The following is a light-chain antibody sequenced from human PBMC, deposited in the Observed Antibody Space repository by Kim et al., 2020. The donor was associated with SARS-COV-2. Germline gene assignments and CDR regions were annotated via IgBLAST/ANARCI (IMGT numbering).Light chain of an antibody. CDR2: DTT. CDR1: TGAVTSVHS. Sequence: QTVVTQEPSLAVSPGGTVTLTCASSTGAVTSVHSPNWFQQKPGQAPRTLIYDTTKKHSWTPARFSGSLLGDRAALTVSAVQPEDEADYYCLLYSTDTSGVFGGGTQLTVL. J-gene: IGLJ3*02. V-gene: IGLV7-43*01. CDR3: LLYSTDTSGV.